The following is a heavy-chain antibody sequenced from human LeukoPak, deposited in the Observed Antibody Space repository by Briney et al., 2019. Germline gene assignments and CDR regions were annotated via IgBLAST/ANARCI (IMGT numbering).Heavy chain of an antibody. V-gene: IGHV3-74*01. CDR3: AKDRVVSYSSSPDY. J-gene: IGHJ4*02. CDR2: INTDGSSS. D-gene: IGHD6-13*01. Sequence: TGGSLRLSCAASGFTFSSYWMHWVRQAPGKGLVWVSRINTDGSSSSYADSVKGRFTISRDNAKNTLYLQMNSLRAEDTAVYYRAKDRVVSYSSSPDYWGQGALVTVSS. CDR1: GFTFSSYW.